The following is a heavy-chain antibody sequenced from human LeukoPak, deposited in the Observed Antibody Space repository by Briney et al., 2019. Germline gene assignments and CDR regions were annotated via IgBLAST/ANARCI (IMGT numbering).Heavy chain of an antibody. Sequence: MTGGSLRLSCAASGFTFSDYYMSWIRQAPGKGLEWVSYISSSGSTIYYADSVKGRFTISRDNAKNSLYLQMNSLRAEDTAVYYCARDKITHLGAAGSFDYWGQGTLVTVSS. V-gene: IGHV3-11*01. J-gene: IGHJ4*02. CDR3: ARDKITHLGAAGSFDY. CDR2: ISSSGSTI. CDR1: GFTFSDYY. D-gene: IGHD6-13*01.